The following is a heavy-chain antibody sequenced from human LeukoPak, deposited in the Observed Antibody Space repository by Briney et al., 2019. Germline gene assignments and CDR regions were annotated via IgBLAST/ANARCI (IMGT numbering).Heavy chain of an antibody. CDR3: ANYDFWSGYYEFDY. J-gene: IGHJ4*02. D-gene: IGHD3-3*01. CDR2: IKQDGSEK. V-gene: IGHV3-7*01. Sequence: GGSLRLSCAASGFTFSSYRMSWVRQAPGKGLEWVANIKQDGSEKYYVDSVKGRFTISRDNAKNSLYLQMNSLRAEDTAVYYCANYDFWSGYYEFDYWGQGTLVTVSS. CDR1: GFTFSSYR.